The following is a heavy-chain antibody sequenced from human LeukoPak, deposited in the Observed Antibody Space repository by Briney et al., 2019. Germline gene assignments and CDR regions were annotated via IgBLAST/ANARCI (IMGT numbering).Heavy chain of an antibody. Sequence: SETLSLTCAVYGGSFSGYYWSWIRQPPGKGLEWIGEINHSGSTNYNPSLKSRVTISVDTSKNQFSLKLSSVTAADTAVYYCARRITMVRRLFDPWGQGTLVTVSS. V-gene: IGHV4-34*01. D-gene: IGHD3-10*01. CDR3: ARRITMVRRLFDP. J-gene: IGHJ5*02. CDR2: INHSGST. CDR1: GGSFSGYY.